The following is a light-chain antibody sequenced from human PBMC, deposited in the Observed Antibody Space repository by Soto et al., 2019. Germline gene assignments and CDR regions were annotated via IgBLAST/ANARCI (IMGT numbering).Light chain of an antibody. CDR2: DVX. CDR3: QHYNMYAPWT. Sequence: DIHMTQSPSTLAASLGHTVTIPXRARQRISYWLAWHQQYLVXXTKLXXXDVXALKRGVLPRFIGSGSGREFTLTISGLQPDDVATYYCQHYNMYAPWTVGQGTKVDIK. V-gene: IGKV1-5*01. CDR1: QRISYW. J-gene: IGKJ1*01.